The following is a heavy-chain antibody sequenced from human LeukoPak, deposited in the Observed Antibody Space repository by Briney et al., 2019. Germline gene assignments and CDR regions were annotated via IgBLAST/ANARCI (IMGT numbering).Heavy chain of an antibody. V-gene: IGHV3-23*01. Sequence: GGSLRPSCAASGFTLSNYAMNWVRQAPGKGLEWVSSISNSGSDTYYADSVKGRFTISRDNSKNTVYLQMNSLTAEETAVYYCAKGSYYYSNYYSYYMDVWGKGTTVTVSS. J-gene: IGHJ6*03. D-gene: IGHD3-10*01. CDR2: ISNSGSDT. CDR1: GFTLSNYA. CDR3: AKGSYYYSNYYSYYMDV.